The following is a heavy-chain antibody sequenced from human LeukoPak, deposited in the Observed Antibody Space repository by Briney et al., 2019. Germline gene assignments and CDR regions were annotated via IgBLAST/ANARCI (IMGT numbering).Heavy chain of an antibody. CDR1: GFTFSSYA. Sequence: GGSLRLSCAAPGFTFSSYAMSWVRQAPGKGLEWVSAISGSGGSTYYADSVKGRFTISRDNSKNTLYLQMNSLRAEDTAVYYCAKDLEEGYYGSGSYSFDYWGQGTLVTVSS. V-gene: IGHV3-23*01. J-gene: IGHJ4*02. CDR2: ISGSGGST. D-gene: IGHD3-10*01. CDR3: AKDLEEGYYGSGSYSFDY.